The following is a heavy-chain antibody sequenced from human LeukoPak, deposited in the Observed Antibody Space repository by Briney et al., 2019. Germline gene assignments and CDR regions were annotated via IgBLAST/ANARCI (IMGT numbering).Heavy chain of an antibody. V-gene: IGHV3-33*06. CDR1: GFTFSSYG. Sequence: HPGGSLRLSCAASGFTFSSYGMHWVRQAPGKGLEWVAVIWYDRSNKYYADSVKGRFTISRDNSKNTLYLKMNSLRAEDTAVYYCAKEGHPVSRVYGDYYCYYMDVWGKGTTVTVSS. J-gene: IGHJ6*03. CDR3: AKEGHPVSRVYGDYYCYYMDV. D-gene: IGHD2-8*01. CDR2: IWYDRSNK.